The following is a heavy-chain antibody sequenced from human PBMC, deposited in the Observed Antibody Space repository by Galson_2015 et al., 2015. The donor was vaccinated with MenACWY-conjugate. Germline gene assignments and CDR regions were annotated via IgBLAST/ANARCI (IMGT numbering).Heavy chain of an antibody. V-gene: IGHV3-30*18. CDR1: GFTFSSYG. D-gene: IGHD3-16*01. CDR2: ISYDGSNK. J-gene: IGHJ4*02. CDR3: AKGPLPGYGGSYPGALDS. Sequence: SLRLSCAASGFTFSSYGMHWVRQAPGKGLGWVAVISYDGSNKYYADSVKGRFTISRDNSKNTLYLQMNSLRAEDTAVYYCAKGPLPGYGGSYPGALDSGGQETLATVPS.